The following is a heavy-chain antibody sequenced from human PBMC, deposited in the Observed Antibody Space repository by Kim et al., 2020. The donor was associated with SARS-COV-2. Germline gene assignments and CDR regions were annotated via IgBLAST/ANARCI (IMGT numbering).Heavy chain of an antibody. CDR3: ARDSSGYYTYYGMDV. D-gene: IGHD3-22*01. J-gene: IGHJ6*02. Sequence: QKFQGRVTITADESTSTAYMELSSLRSEDTAVYYCARDSSGYYTYYGMDVWGQGTTVTVSS. V-gene: IGHV1-69*01.